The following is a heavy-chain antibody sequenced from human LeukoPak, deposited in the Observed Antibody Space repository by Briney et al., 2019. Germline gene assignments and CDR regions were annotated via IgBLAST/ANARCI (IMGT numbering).Heavy chain of an antibody. CDR2: MNSDGSST. Sequence: GGSLRLSCAASGFTFSSYWMHWVRHAPGKGLVWVSRMNSDGSSTSYADSVKGRFTISRDNAKNTLYLQMNSLRAEDTAVYYCARASVYDGNLNEYWGQGTLVTVSS. CDR1: GFTFSSYW. CDR3: ARASVYDGNLNEY. V-gene: IGHV3-74*01. D-gene: IGHD4-23*01. J-gene: IGHJ4*02.